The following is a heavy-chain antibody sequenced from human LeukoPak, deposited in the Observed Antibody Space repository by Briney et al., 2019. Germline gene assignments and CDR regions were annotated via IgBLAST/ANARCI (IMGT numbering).Heavy chain of an antibody. CDR1: GFTFSNYW. V-gene: IGHV3-74*01. CDR2: INSDGSIT. J-gene: IGHJ4*02. CDR3: ARIPVDIVATTAD. D-gene: IGHD5-12*01. Sequence: GGSLRLSCAASGFTFSNYWMHWVRQAPGKGLVWVSRINSDGSITNYADSVKGRFTISRDNAKNTLYLQMNSLRAEDTAVYYCARIPVDIVATTADWGQGTLVTVSS.